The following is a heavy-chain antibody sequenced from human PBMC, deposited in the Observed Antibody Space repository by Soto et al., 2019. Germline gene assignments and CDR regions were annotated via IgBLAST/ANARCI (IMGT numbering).Heavy chain of an antibody. CDR1: GYTFSSYY. D-gene: IGHD3-22*01. CDR3: ASGDSSGYYRGPSDY. CDR2: INPSGGYT. J-gene: IGHJ4*02. V-gene: IGHV1-46*01. Sequence: ASVKVSCKASGYTFSSYYMHWVRQAPGQGLEWMGLINPSGGYTTYAQKFQGRVTMTTDTSTSTAYMELRSLRSDDTAVYYCASGDSSGYYRGPSDYWGQGTLVTVS.